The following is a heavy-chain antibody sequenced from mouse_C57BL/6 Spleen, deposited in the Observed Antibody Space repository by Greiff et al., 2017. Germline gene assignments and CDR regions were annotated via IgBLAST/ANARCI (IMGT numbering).Heavy chain of an antibody. CDR1: GYTFTEYT. D-gene: IGHD2-4*01. Sequence: QVQLQQSGAELVKPGASVKLSCKASGYTFTEYTIHWVKQRSGQGLEWIGWFYPGSGSIKYNENFKDKATLTADKSSSTVYMELSRLTSEDSAVYFCARHEGDYDYDVGYFDVWGTGTTVTVSS. J-gene: IGHJ1*03. CDR2: FYPGSGSI. V-gene: IGHV1-62-2*01. CDR3: ARHEGDYDYDVGYFDV.